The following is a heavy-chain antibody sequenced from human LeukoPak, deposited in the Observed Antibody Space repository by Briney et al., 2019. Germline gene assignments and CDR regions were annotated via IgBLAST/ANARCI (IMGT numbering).Heavy chain of an antibody. D-gene: IGHD3-10*01. J-gene: IGHJ4*02. CDR1: GYTFTGYY. Sequence: GASVKVSSKASGYTFTGYYMHWVRQAPGQGLEWMGWINPNSGGTNYAQKFQGRVTMTRDTSISTAYMELSRLRSDDTAVYYCARDWGFDSGSYYPYWGQGTLVTVSS. CDR2: INPNSGGT. CDR3: ARDWGFDSGSYYPY. V-gene: IGHV1-2*02.